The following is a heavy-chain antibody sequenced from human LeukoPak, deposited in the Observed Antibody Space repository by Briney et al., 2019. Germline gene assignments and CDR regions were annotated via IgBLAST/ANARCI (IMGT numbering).Heavy chain of an antibody. D-gene: IGHD3-10*01. CDR3: ARDSSGGYYYGSGSHTLFDY. J-gene: IGHJ4*02. V-gene: IGHV3-7*01. CDR1: GFTFSSYW. CDR2: IKQDGSEK. Sequence: PGGSLRLSCAASGFTFSSYWMSWVRQAPGKGLEWVANIKQDGSEKYYVDSVKGRFTISRDNAKNSLYLQMNSLRAEDTAVYYCARDSSGGYYYGSGSHTLFDYWGQGTLVTVSS.